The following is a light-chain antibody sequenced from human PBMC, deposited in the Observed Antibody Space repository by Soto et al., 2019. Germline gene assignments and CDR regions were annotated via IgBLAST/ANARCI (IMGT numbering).Light chain of an antibody. Sequence: QSALTQPPSASGTPGQRVTISCSGGSSNIGSNYVYWYQQLPGTAPKLLIYSNNERPSGVPARFSGSKSGTSASLAISGLRSEDEADYFCAAWDDSLSGYVFGTGTKAPS. V-gene: IGLV1-47*02. J-gene: IGLJ1*01. CDR3: AAWDDSLSGYV. CDR1: SSNIGSNY. CDR2: SNN.